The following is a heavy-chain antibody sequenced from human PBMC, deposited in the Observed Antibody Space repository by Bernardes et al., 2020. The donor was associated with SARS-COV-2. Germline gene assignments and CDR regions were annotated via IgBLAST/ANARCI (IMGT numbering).Heavy chain of an antibody. V-gene: IGHV1-18*04. CDR3: ATAPHYYYGLDV. CDR2: ISAYNGNT. CDR1: GYTFTSYG. Sequence: ASVKDSCKASGYTFTSYGISWVRQAPGQGLEWMGWISAYNGNTNYAQKLQGRVTMTTDTSTSTAYMELRSLRAEDTAIYYCATAPHYYYGLDVWGQGTAVTVSS. J-gene: IGHJ6*02.